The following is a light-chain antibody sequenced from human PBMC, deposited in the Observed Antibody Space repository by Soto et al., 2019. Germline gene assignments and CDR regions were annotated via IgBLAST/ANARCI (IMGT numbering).Light chain of an antibody. CDR1: QGISNN. Sequence: DIQMTQAPSSLSASVGDRVTITCRASQGISNNLAWYQQKPGKAPKLLIYAASTSQSGVPSRFSGSGSGTDFTLTISSLQPEDVATYYCQKYNSVPITFGQGTRLEIK. V-gene: IGKV1-27*01. CDR2: AAS. J-gene: IGKJ5*01. CDR3: QKYNSVPIT.